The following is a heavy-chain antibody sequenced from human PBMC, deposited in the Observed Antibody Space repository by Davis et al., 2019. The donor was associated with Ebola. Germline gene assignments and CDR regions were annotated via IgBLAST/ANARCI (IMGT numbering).Heavy chain of an antibody. D-gene: IGHD3-16*01. V-gene: IGHV3-30*14. CDR3: ATDGWTTRTSARLGA. CDR2: ISYDGRTQ. CDR1: GLILSTCA. Sequence: PGGSLRLSCAASGLILSTCAMHWVRQAPGKGLEWVATISYDGRTQYSADSVRGRFTISRDTAKNSVSLQMNSLRDEDTAVYYCATDGWTTRTSARLGAWGQGTTVIVSS. J-gene: IGHJ6*02.